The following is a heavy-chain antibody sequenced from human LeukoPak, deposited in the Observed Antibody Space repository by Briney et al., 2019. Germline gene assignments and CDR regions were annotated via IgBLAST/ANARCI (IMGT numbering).Heavy chain of an antibody. CDR1: GFSVSNYY. CDR3: ARDRAVTQVWVEFDS. Sequence: GGSLRLSCAGSGFSVSNYYMNWVRQAPGKGLEWVSLIRDSGETFYVDSVKGRFTISRDNSKNTVYLQMNRLRVEDTAVYFCARDRAVTQVWVEFDSWGQGTLVTVSS. CDR2: IRDSGET. D-gene: IGHD3-16*01. J-gene: IGHJ5*01. V-gene: IGHV3-66*03.